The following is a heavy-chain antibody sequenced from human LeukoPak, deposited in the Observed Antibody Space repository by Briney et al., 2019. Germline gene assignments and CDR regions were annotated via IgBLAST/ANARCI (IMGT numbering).Heavy chain of an antibody. CDR3: AREVRVTMVRGVMDGADY. J-gene: IGHJ4*02. CDR1: GGTFSSYD. V-gene: IGHV1-18*01. D-gene: IGHD3-10*01. Sequence: LGASVKVSCKASGGTFSSYDISWVRQAPGQGLEWMGWISAYNGNTNYAQKLQGRVTMTTDTSTSTAYMELRSLRSDDTAVYYCAREVRVTMVRGVMDGADYWGQGTLVTVSS. CDR2: ISAYNGNT.